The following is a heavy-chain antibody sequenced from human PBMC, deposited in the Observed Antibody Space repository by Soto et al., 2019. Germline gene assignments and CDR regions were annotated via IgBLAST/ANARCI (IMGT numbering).Heavy chain of an antibody. CDR2: IYWDNDR. CDR3: AHSFAPYYSYAMDV. Sequence: QITLKESGPTLMKPTQTLTLTCTFSGFSLTTSGVGVVWIRQPPGKALDWLALIYWDNDRRYSPSLKSRLTITKDNTKNQVVLTMTKMDPVDTATYYCAHSFAPYYSYAMDVWGQGTTVTVSS. CDR1: GFSLTTSGVG. J-gene: IGHJ6*02. V-gene: IGHV2-5*02.